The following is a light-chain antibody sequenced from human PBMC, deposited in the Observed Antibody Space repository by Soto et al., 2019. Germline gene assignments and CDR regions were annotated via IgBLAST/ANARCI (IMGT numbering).Light chain of an antibody. Sequence: QPVLTQPPSASGTPGQRVTISCSGSSSNIGSNTVNWYQQVPGTAPKLLIYTNNQRPSGVPGRFSGSKSGTSASLAISELQSEDEADYYCAAWDGSLNGPIFGGGTKLTVL. CDR2: TNN. V-gene: IGLV1-44*01. J-gene: IGLJ2*01. CDR3: AAWDGSLNGPI. CDR1: SSNIGSNT.